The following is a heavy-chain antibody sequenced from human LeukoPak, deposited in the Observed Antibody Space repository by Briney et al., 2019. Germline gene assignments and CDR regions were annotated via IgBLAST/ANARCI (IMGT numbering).Heavy chain of an antibody. CDR3: ARDGFRYYDSSGYYLGAFDI. CDR1: GGSISSYY. D-gene: IGHD3-22*01. Sequence: SETLSLTCTVSGGSISSYYWSWIRQPPGKGLEWIGYIYYSGSTNYNPSLKSRVTISVDTSKNQFSLKLSSVTAADTAVYYCARDGFRYYDSSGYYLGAFDIWGQGTMVTVSS. V-gene: IGHV4-59*01. J-gene: IGHJ3*02. CDR2: IYYSGST.